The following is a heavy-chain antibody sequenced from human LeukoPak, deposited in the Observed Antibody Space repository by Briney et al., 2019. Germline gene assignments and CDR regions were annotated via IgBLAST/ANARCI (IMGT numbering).Heavy chain of an antibody. CDR3: ARDQVGSGWSNDAFDI. V-gene: IGHV4-59*01. Sequence: SETLSLTYTVSGGSISSYYWSWIRQPPGKGLEWIGYIYYSGSTNYNPSLKSRVTISVDTSKNQFSLKLSSVTAADTAVYYCARDQVGSGWSNDAFDIWGQGTMVTISS. J-gene: IGHJ3*02. CDR1: GGSISSYY. D-gene: IGHD6-19*01. CDR2: IYYSGST.